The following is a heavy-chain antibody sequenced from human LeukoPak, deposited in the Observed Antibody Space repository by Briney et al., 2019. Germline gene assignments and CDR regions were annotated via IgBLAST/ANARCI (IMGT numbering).Heavy chain of an antibody. CDR1: GFTFTDFW. CDR3: ASGVGATEVDAFDI. Sequence: GRSLRLSCAASGFTFTDFWMTWVRQAPGKGLEWVANIKEDSRATFYGASVKGRFTISRDNSKSSLYLQMNSLRSEDTAVYYCASGVGATEVDAFDIWGQGTMVTVSS. J-gene: IGHJ3*02. D-gene: IGHD1-26*01. CDR2: IKEDSRAT. V-gene: IGHV3-7*01.